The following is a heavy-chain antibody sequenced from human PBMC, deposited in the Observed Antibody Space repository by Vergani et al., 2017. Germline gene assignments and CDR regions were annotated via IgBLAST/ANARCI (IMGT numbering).Heavy chain of an antibody. CDR1: GGTFSSYT. J-gene: IGHJ5*02. CDR2: IIPLLGIA. CDR3: AMYGDSTSNWFDP. V-gene: IGHV1-69*02. Sequence: QVQLVQSGAEVKKPGSSVKVSCKASGGTFSSYTISWVRQAPGQGLEWMGRIIPLLGIAHYAQKFQGRVTITADKSTSTAYMELSSLGSEDTAVYYWAMYGDSTSNWFDPWGQGTLVTVSS. D-gene: IGHD4-17*01.